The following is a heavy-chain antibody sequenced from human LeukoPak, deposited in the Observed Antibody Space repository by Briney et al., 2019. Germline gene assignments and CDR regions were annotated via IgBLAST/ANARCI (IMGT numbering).Heavy chain of an antibody. CDR3: AREPMDSGSYSYFDY. V-gene: IGHV1-3*03. D-gene: IGHD1-26*01. Sequence: ASVKVSCKASGYTFTSYAMHWVRQAPGQRLEWMGWINAGNGNTKYSQEFQGRVTITRDTSASTAYMELSSLRSEDMAVYYCAREPMDSGSYSYFDYWGQGTLVTVSS. CDR1: GYTFTSYA. J-gene: IGHJ4*02. CDR2: INAGNGNT.